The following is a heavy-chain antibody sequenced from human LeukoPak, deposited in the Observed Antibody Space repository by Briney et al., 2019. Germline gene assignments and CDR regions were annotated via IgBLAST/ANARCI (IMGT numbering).Heavy chain of an antibody. CDR1: GGSISSSSSY. Sequence: PSETLSLTCTVSGGSISSSSSYWGWVRQPPGKGLEWIGSIYYSGSTYYNPSLKSRVTISVDTSKNQFSLKLSSVTAADTAVYYCAIRYCSSARCYTGDNWFDPWGQGTLVTVSS. V-gene: IGHV4-39*01. CDR2: IYYSGST. D-gene: IGHD2-2*02. J-gene: IGHJ5*02. CDR3: AIRYCSSARCYTGDNWFDP.